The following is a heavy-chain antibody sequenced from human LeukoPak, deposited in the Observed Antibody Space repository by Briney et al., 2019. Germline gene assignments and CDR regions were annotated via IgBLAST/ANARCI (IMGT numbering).Heavy chain of an antibody. J-gene: IGHJ4*02. CDR3: ARDTTHSGYGEFDY. V-gene: IGHV1-46*01. CDR1: GYSFTSHY. D-gene: IGHD5-12*01. Sequence: EASVKVSCKASGYSFTSHYMHWVRQAPGQGLEWMGLINPSGSSTLYAQKFQGRVTMTRDTSTSTVYMELSSLRSEDTAVYYCARDTTHSGYGEFDYWGQGTLVTVSS. CDR2: INPSGSST.